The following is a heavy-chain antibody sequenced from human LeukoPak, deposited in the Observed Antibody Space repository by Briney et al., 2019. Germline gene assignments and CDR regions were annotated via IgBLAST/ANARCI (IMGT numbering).Heavy chain of an antibody. D-gene: IGHD2-15*01. V-gene: IGHV1-2*02. CDR3: ARDLQALQHNWFAP. CDR1: GYSFTIYY. Sequence: AASVKVSCEASGYSFTIYYLNWLRQAPGQGLEWMGWINPDTGGTFYAQKFKGRVTISRDTSISTAYMEVNRLTSDDTAVYYCARDLQALQHNWFAPWEEPRPVTVSS. CDR2: INPDTGGT. J-gene: IGHJ5*02.